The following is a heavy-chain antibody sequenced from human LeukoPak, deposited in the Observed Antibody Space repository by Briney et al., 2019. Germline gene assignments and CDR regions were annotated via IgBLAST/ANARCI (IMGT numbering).Heavy chain of an antibody. J-gene: IGHJ4*02. CDR2: ISSSSSYI. Sequence: GGSLRLSCAASGFTFSSYSMNWVRQALGKGLEWVSSISSSSSYIYYADSVKGRFTISRDNAKNSLYLQMNSLRAEDTAVYYCARDRWEPLTVFDYWGQGTLVTVSS. CDR1: GFTFSSYS. D-gene: IGHD1-26*01. CDR3: ARDRWEPLTVFDY. V-gene: IGHV3-21*01.